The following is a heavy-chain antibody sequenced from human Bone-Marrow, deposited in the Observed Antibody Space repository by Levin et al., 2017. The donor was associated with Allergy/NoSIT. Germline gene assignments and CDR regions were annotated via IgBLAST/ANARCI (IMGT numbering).Heavy chain of an antibody. D-gene: IGHD3-10*01. CDR2: ISYDGSNK. Sequence: GESLKISCAASGFTFSSYAMHWVRQAPGKGLEWVAVISYDGSNKYYADSVKGRFTISRDNSKNTLYLQMNSLRAEDTAVYYCARDMGITMVRDPIGGAFDIWGQGTMVTVSS. CDR1: GFTFSSYA. V-gene: IGHV3-30*04. J-gene: IGHJ3*02. CDR3: ARDMGITMVRDPIGGAFDI.